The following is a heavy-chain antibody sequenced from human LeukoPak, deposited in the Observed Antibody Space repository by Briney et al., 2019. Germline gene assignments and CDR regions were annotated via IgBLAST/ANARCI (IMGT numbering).Heavy chain of an antibody. D-gene: IGHD3-3*01. CDR3: ALSLGTTIFGVVNVEH. CDR1: GFTFSSYW. J-gene: IGHJ5*02. V-gene: IGHV3-7*03. Sequence: PGGSLRLSCAASGFTFSSYWMGWVRQAPGKGLEWVANIKQDGSEKYYVDSVKGRFTISRDNAKNSLYLQMNSLRAEDTAVYYCALSLGTTIFGVVNVEHWGQGTLVTVSS. CDR2: IKQDGSEK.